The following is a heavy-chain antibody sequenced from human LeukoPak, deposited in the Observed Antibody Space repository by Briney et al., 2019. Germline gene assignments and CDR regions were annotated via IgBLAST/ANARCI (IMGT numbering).Heavy chain of an antibody. CDR3: ARDQGGWGLIDY. CDR2: INHSGST. D-gene: IGHD6-19*01. CDR1: GGSFSGYY. V-gene: IGHV4-34*01. Sequence: PSETLSLTCAVYGGSFSGYYWSWIRQPPGKGLEWIGEINHSGSTNYNPSLKSRVTISVDTSKNQFSLKLSSVTAADTAVYYCARDQGGWGLIDYWGQGTLVTVSS. J-gene: IGHJ4*02.